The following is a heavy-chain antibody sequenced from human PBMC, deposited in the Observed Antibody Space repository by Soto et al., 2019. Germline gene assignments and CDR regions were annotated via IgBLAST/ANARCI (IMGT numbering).Heavy chain of an antibody. CDR2: INTGNGNT. CDR3: ARVSGRGSGPDY. D-gene: IGHD3-10*01. J-gene: IGHJ4*02. CDR1: GYTFTSYA. Sequence: SVNVSCQASGYTFTSYAMDCVRQTPGQRLEWMGWINTGNGNTKYSQKFQGRVTLTRDTSANTAYMDLSSLTSTDTAVSSCARVSGRGSGPDYWGPGTLVTVSS. V-gene: IGHV1-3*04.